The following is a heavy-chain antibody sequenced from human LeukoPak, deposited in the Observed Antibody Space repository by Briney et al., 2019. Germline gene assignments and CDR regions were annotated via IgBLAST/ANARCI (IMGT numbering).Heavy chain of an antibody. Sequence: GASVKVSCKASGYTFTSYGISWVRQTPGQGLEWMGWISAYNGNTNYAQKLQGRVTMTTDTSTSTAYMELGRLRSDDTAVYYCARELWFGELGGLYGMDVWGQGTTVTVSS. CDR2: ISAYNGNT. CDR1: GYTFTSYG. V-gene: IGHV1-18*01. CDR3: ARELWFGELGGLYGMDV. D-gene: IGHD3-10*01. J-gene: IGHJ6*02.